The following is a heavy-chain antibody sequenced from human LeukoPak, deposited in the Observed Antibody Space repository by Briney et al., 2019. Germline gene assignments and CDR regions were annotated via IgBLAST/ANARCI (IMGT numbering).Heavy chain of an antibody. CDR2: INHSGST. V-gene: IGHV4-34*01. J-gene: IGHJ4*02. Sequence: SETLSLTCAVYGGSFSGYYWSWIRQPPGKGLEWIGEINHSGSTNYNPSLKSRATISADTSKNQFSLQLNSVTPEDTAVYYCARGSTYYDFWSGYYTPTGFDYWGQGTLVAVSS. CDR3: ARGSTYYDFWSGYYTPTGFDY. D-gene: IGHD3-3*01. CDR1: GGSFSGYY.